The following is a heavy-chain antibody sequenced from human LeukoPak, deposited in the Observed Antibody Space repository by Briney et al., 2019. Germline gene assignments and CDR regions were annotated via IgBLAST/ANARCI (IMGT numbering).Heavy chain of an antibody. CDR3: ASFSSSWYGNWFDP. J-gene: IGHJ5*02. CDR1: GFTFSSYG. D-gene: IGHD6-13*01. V-gene: IGHV3-30*03. Sequence: GRSLTLSCAASGFTFSSYGMHWVRQAPGKGLEWVAVISYDGSNKYYADSVKGRFTISRDNSKNTLYLQMNSLRAEDTAVYYCASFSSSWYGNWFDPWGQGTLVTVSS. CDR2: ISYDGSNK.